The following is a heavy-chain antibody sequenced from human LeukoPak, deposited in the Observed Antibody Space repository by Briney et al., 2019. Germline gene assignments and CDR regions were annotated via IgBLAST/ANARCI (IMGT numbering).Heavy chain of an antibody. Sequence: PSETLSLTCAVSGGSISSGGYSWSWIRQPPGKGLEWIGYIYHSGSTYYNPSLKSRVTISVDTSKNQFSLKLSSVTAADTAVYYCARWYYYGSGSKFDYWGQGTLVTVS. D-gene: IGHD3-10*01. CDR1: GGSISSGGYS. CDR2: IYHSGST. CDR3: ARWYYYGSGSKFDY. J-gene: IGHJ4*02. V-gene: IGHV4-30-2*01.